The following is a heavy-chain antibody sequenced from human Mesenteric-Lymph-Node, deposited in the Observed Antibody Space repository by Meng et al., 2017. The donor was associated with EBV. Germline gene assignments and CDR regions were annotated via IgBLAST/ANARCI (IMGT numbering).Heavy chain of an antibody. J-gene: IGHJ4*02. CDR3: ARKNCAFTSCPFDY. CDR2: IYWDDDK. D-gene: IGHD2-2*01. Sequence: QITLKESGPTLVKPTQTLTLTCTFSGFSVSTGGVGVGWIRQPPGKALEWLALIYWDDDKRYIPSLRSRLTITKDTSKNQVALTMTNVDPMDTATYYCARKNCAFTSCPFDYWGQGTLVTVSS. V-gene: IGHV2-5*02. CDR1: GFSVSTGGVG.